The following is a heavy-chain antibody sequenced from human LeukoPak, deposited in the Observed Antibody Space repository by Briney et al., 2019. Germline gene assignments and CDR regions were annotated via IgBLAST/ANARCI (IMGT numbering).Heavy chain of an antibody. D-gene: IGHD3-9*01. CDR3: AKDRIRYFDWLGGPLPGGYYYYMDV. CDR2: ISGSGGST. J-gene: IGHJ6*03. V-gene: IGHV3-23*01. CDR1: GFIFSSYG. Sequence: PGGTLRLSCAASGFIFSSYGMSWVRQAPGKGLEWVSAISGSGGSTYYADSGKGRFTISRDNSKNTLYLQMNSLRAEDTAVYYCAKDRIRYFDWLGGPLPGGYYYYMDVWGKGTTVTISS.